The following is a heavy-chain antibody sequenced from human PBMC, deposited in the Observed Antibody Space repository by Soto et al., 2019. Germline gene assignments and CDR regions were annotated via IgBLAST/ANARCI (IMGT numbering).Heavy chain of an antibody. CDR2: IDPSDSYT. Sequence: PGESLKISCKGSGYSFTSYWISWVRQMPGKGLEWMGRIDPSDSYTNYSPSFQGHVTISADKSISTAYLQWSSLKASDTAMYYCARQRSGSYYPYHYYYGMDVWGQGTTVTVSS. D-gene: IGHD1-26*01. J-gene: IGHJ6*02. V-gene: IGHV5-10-1*01. CDR1: GYSFTSYW. CDR3: ARQRSGSYYPYHYYYGMDV.